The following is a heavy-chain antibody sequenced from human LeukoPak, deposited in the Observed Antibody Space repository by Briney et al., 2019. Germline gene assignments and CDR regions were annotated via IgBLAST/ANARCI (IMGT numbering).Heavy chain of an antibody. CDR1: GFTFSSFE. J-gene: IGHJ4*02. CDR3: ARDAEVGYFDSSNFYDY. CDR2: ISSSGSTI. Sequence: GGSLRLSRAASGFTFSSFEMNWVRQAPGKGLEWVSYISSSGSTIYYADSVKGRFTISRDNAKNSLYLQMNSLRAEDTAVYYCARDAEVGYFDSSNFYDYWGQGTLVTVSS. D-gene: IGHD3-22*01. V-gene: IGHV3-48*03.